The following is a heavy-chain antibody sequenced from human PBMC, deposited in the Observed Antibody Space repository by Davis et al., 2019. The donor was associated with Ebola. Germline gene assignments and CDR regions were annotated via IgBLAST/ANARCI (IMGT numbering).Heavy chain of an antibody. CDR2: IKEDGSES. CDR3: VRLSGPN. CDR1: GFTFSSYW. Sequence: GESLKISCAASGFTFSSYWMTWVRQAPGKGLEWVASIKEDGSESDYVDSVKGRFTISRDNAKNTLYLQMNNLRAEDTAVYFCVRLSGPNWGQGTLVAVSS. J-gene: IGHJ4*02. D-gene: IGHD3-16*02. V-gene: IGHV3-7*01.